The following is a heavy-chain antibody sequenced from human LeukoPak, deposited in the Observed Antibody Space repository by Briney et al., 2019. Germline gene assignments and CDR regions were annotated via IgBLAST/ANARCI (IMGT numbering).Heavy chain of an antibody. CDR2: IYYSGST. CDR3: ARTVVTMVDY. D-gene: IGHD4-23*01. V-gene: IGHV4-39*07. Sequence: PSETLSLTCTVSGGSISSSSYYWGWIRQPPGKGLEWIGTIYYSGSTYYNPSLKSRVTISVDTSKSQFSLKLSSVTAADTAVYYCARTVVTMVDYWGQGTLVTVSS. J-gene: IGHJ4*02. CDR1: GGSISSSSYY.